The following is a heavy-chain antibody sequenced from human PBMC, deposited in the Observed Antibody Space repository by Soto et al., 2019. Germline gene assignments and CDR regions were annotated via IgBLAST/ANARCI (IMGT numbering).Heavy chain of an antibody. CDR3: ARSYCGGDCPNNWFDT. V-gene: IGHV4-30-2*01. J-gene: IGHJ5*02. CDR1: GGSISSGGYS. Sequence: SETLSLTCAVSGGSISSGGYSWSWIRQPPGKGLEWIGYIYHSGSTYYNPSLKSRVTISLDRSKNQFSLKLSSVTAADTAVYYCARSYCGGDCPNNWFDTWGRGTLVTVSS. CDR2: IYHSGST. D-gene: IGHD2-21*02.